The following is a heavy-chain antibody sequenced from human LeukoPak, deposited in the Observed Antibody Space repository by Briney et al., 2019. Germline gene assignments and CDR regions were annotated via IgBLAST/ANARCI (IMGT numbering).Heavy chain of an antibody. CDR1: GFTFSSYS. D-gene: IGHD3-22*01. Sequence: KPGGSLRLSCAASGFTFSSYSMNWVRQAPGKGLEWVSSISSSSSYIYYADSVKGRFTICKDNAKNSLYLQMNSLRAEDTAVYYCARDRRRRNYYDSSGYDYWGQGTLVTVSS. J-gene: IGHJ4*02. CDR2: ISSSSSYI. CDR3: ARDRRRRNYYDSSGYDY. V-gene: IGHV3-21*01.